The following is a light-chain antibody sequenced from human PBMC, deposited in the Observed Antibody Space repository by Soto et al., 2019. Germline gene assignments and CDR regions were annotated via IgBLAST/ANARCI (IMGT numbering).Light chain of an antibody. Sequence: SYELTQPPSVSVSPGQTASITCSGDKLGDKYACWYQQKPGQSPVLVIYQDNKRPSGIPERFSASNSGDTATLTISGTQAMDEADYYCQAWDSSTAVFGGGTQLTVL. CDR3: QAWDSSTAV. CDR1: KLGDKY. V-gene: IGLV3-1*01. J-gene: IGLJ2*01. CDR2: QDN.